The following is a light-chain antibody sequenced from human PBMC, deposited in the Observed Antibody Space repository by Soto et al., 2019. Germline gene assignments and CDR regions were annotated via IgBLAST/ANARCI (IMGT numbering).Light chain of an antibody. J-gene: IGKJ2*02. Sequence: EIVMTQSPATLSVSPGESATLSCRASQSVRNDLAWYQQKPGQAPRLLIYGISTRATGVPAKFSGSGSGTEFTLTISSLQSEDFAVYYCQQYNNWPPSTFGQGTKLEIK. CDR2: GIS. V-gene: IGKV3-15*01. CDR1: QSVRND. CDR3: QQYNNWPPST.